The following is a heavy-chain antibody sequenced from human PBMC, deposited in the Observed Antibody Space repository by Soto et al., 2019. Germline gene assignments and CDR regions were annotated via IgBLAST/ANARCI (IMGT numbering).Heavy chain of an antibody. V-gene: IGHV1-18*01. CDR3: ARVQSDYGSGTTSPPSYYYYMAV. Sequence: QVQLVQSGAEVKKPGASVKVSCKASGYTFTSYGISWVRQAPGQGLEWMGWISAYNGNTNYAQKLQGRVTMTTDTSTSTAYMELRSLRSDDTAVYYCARVQSDYGSGTTSPPSYYYYMAVWGKGTTVTVSS. CDR2: ISAYNGNT. CDR1: GYTFTSYG. D-gene: IGHD3-10*01. J-gene: IGHJ6*03.